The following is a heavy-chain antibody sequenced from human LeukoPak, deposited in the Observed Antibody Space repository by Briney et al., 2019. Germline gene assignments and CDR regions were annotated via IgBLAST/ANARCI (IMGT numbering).Heavy chain of an antibody. CDR3: AKGVYNWNFYFDY. Sequence: GSLRLSCAASGFTFSSYAMSWVRQAPGKGLEWVSAISASGYSTYYADSVKGRFTISRDNSKKTLYLQMNSLRAEDTAIFYCAKGVYNWNFYFDYWGQGTLVTVSS. D-gene: IGHD1-7*01. J-gene: IGHJ4*02. CDR2: ISASGYST. CDR1: GFTFSSYA. V-gene: IGHV3-23*01.